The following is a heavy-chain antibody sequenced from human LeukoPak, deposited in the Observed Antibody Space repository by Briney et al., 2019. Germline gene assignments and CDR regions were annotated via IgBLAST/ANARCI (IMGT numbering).Heavy chain of an antibody. V-gene: IGHV1-2*02. CDR2: INPNSGGT. CDR3: ARAAIITMIVVVHGDAFDI. CDR1: GYTFTGYY. D-gene: IGHD3-22*01. Sequence: ASVKVSCKASGYTFTGYYMHWVRQAPGQGLEWMGWINPNSGGTNYAQKFQGRVTMTRDTSISTAYMELSRLRSDDTAVYYCARAAIITMIVVVHGDAFDIRGQGTMVTVSS. J-gene: IGHJ3*02.